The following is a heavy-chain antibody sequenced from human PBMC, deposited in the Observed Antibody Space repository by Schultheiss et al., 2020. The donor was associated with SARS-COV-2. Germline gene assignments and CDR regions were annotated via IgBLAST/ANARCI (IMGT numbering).Heavy chain of an antibody. Sequence: ASVKVSCKASGYTFTSYAMHWVRQAPGQRLEWMGWINAGNGNTKYSQKFQGRVTITRDTSASTAYMELSSLRSEDTAVYYCARGVTATGPDWFDPWGQGTLVTVSS. V-gene: IGHV1-3*01. CDR1: GYTFTSYA. J-gene: IGHJ5*02. CDR2: INAGNGNT. CDR3: ARGVTATGPDWFDP. D-gene: IGHD2-21*02.